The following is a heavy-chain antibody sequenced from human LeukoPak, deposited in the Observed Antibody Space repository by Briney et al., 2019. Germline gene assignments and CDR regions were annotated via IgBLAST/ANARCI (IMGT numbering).Heavy chain of an antibody. D-gene: IGHD6-13*01. J-gene: IGHJ4*02. V-gene: IGHV6-1*01. Sequence: SQTLSHTCAISGDSVSSNSAAWNWIRQSPSRGLEWLGRTYYRSKWYNDYAVSVKSRITINPDTSKNQFSLQLNSVTPEDTAVYYCARDPCIAAAGRRGDFDYWGQGTLVTVSS. CDR2: TYYRSKWYN. CDR1: GDSVSSNSAA. CDR3: ARDPCIAAAGRRGDFDY.